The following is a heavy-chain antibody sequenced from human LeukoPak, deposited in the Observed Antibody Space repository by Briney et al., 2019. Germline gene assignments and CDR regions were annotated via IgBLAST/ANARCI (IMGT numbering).Heavy chain of an antibody. D-gene: IGHD4/OR15-4a*01. J-gene: IGHJ4*02. CDR3: ASYPRTIDSPPFDY. V-gene: IGHV1-2*06. Sequence: ASVKVSCKASGYTFTGYYMHWVRQAPGQGLEWMGRINPNTGATKYAQKFQGRLTMTRDTTISTAYLEVSRLTPDDTAVYYCASYPRTIDSPPFDYWGQGTLVTVSS. CDR1: GYTFTGYY. CDR2: INPNTGAT.